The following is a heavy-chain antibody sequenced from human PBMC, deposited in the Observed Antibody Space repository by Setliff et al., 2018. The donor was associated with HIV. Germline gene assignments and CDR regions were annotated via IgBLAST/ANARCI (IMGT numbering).Heavy chain of an antibody. CDR3: ARSSSIAARGFDY. D-gene: IGHD6-6*01. CDR1: GFSLSPNEMC. J-gene: IGHJ4*02. V-gene: IGHV2-70*17. Sequence: SGPTLVNPTQTLTLTCTFSGFSLSPNEMCVSWIRQPPGKALGWLARLDWDDNKFYSTSLKTRLTISKDTSKNRVVLTMTNMDPADTATYYCARSSSIAARGFDYWGQGTLVTVSS. CDR2: LDWDDNK.